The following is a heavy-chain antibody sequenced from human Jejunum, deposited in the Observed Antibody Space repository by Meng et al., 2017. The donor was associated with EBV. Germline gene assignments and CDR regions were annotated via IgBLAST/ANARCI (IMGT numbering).Heavy chain of an antibody. CDR2: MSPDNGDT. Sequence: SGAVVKKPGASVKVSCKASGYTFTTHHINWARQATGQGLEYMGWMSPDNGDTGYAQNFQGRLTMTRDTSISTAYMELSSLTSDDTAVYYCARGDGYNLYWGQGTLVTVSS. CDR1: GYTFTTHH. D-gene: IGHD5-24*01. J-gene: IGHJ4*02. CDR3: ARGDGYNLY. V-gene: IGHV1-8*01.